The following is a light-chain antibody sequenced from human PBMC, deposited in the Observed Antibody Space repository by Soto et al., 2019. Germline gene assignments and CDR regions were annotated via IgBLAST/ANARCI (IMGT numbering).Light chain of an antibody. Sequence: TLMPLSPTTLSASVGDRVPVTCRASQSINSWLAWYQQKPGKAPKLLIYDASSLQSGVPSRFTGSGFGTEFTLTISSLQPDDFATYYCQQYHRYSRTFGQGAKVDI. CDR2: DAS. CDR1: QSINSW. V-gene: IGKV1-5*01. CDR3: QQYHRYSRT. J-gene: IGKJ1*01.